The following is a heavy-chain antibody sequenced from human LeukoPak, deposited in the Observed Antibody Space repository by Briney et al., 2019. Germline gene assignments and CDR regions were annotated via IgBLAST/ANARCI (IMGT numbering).Heavy chain of an antibody. J-gene: IGHJ4*02. Sequence: SETLSLTCAASGCTFSSYYWSWIRQPPGKGLEWIGEINHSGSTNYYPSLKSRVTISVDTSKNQFSLKLSSVTAADTAVYYCARGKTYYYGSGSYGPPFDYWGQGTLVTVSS. D-gene: IGHD3-10*01. V-gene: IGHV4-34*01. CDR3: ARGKTYYYGSGSYGPPFDY. CDR2: INHSGST. CDR1: GCTFSSYY.